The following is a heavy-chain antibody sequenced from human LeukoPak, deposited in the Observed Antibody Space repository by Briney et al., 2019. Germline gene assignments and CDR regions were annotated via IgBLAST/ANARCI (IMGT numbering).Heavy chain of an antibody. Sequence: PGGSLRLSCAASGFTFSSYSMNWVRQAPGKGLEWVSYISSSSSTIYYADSVKGRFTIFRDNAKNPMYLQMNSLRIEDTALYYCSKDISAGGLDVWGPGTPVTVSS. CDR3: SKDISAGGLDV. V-gene: IGHV3-48*04. D-gene: IGHD3-16*02. CDR1: GFTFSSYS. CDR2: ISSSSSTI. J-gene: IGHJ6*02.